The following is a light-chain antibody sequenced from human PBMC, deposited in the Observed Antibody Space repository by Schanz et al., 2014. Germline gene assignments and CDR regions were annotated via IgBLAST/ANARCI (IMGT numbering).Light chain of an antibody. CDR2: EVS. V-gene: IGLV2-8*01. CDR1: SSDVGGYNY. J-gene: IGLJ1*01. CDR3: SSYTSSSTRV. Sequence: QSALTQPPSASGSPGQSVTFSCTGTSSDVGGYNYVSWYQQHPGKAPKLMIYEVSKRPSGVPDRFSGSKSGNTASLTISGLQAEDEADYYCSSYTSSSTRVFGTGTKLTVL.